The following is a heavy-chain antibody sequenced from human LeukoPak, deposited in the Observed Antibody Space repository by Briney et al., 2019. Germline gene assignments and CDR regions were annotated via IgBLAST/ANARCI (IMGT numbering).Heavy chain of an antibody. J-gene: IGHJ4*02. CDR2: IKQDGSEK. D-gene: IGHD3-10*01. CDR3: ARLRGKLLWFGEPDPDFDY. V-gene: IGHV3-7*01. CDR1: GFTFSSYW. Sequence: GGSLRLSCAASGFTFSSYWMSWVRQAPGKGLEWVANIKQDGSEKYYVDSVKGRFTISRDNAKNSLYLQMNSLRAEDTAVYYCARLRGKLLWFGEPDPDFDYWGQGTLVTVSS.